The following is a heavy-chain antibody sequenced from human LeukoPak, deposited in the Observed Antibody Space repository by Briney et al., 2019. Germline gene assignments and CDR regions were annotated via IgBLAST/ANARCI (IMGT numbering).Heavy chain of an antibody. Sequence: GGSLRLSRAASGFTFSSYAMSWVRQAPGKGLEWVSAISGSGGSTYYADSEKGRFTISRDNSKNTLYLQMNSLRAEDTAVYYCAKDERKLWFGELTYYFDYWGQGTLVTVSS. CDR1: GFTFSSYA. CDR3: AKDERKLWFGELTYYFDY. CDR2: ISGSGGST. V-gene: IGHV3-23*01. D-gene: IGHD3-10*01. J-gene: IGHJ4*02.